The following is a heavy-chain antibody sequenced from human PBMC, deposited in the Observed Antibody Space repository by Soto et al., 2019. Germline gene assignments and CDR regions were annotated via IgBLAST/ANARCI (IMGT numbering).Heavy chain of an antibody. D-gene: IGHD3-16*01. CDR3: ARALGSWGAYYFDH. V-gene: IGHV2-5*02. J-gene: IGHJ4*02. CDR1: GFSLDTWGVG. Sequence: QITLKESGPTLMRPTQTLTLTCTVSGFSLDTWGVGVGWIRQPPGKAPEWLALIYWDDDKRYSPSLKNRLTITKDTYKNQVVLTVTNMDPVDTVTYYCARALGSWGAYYFDHWGQGTLVTVSS. CDR2: IYWDDDK.